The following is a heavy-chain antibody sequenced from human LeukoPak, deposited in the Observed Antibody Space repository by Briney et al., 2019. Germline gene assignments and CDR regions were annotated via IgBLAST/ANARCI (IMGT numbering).Heavy chain of an antibody. V-gene: IGHV3-7*03. J-gene: IGHJ4*02. CDR1: GFTFSSYW. D-gene: IGHD2-2*01. Sequence: RGSLRLSCAASGFTFSSYWMGWVRQAPGKGLEWVANIKQDGSEKYYVDSVKGRFTISRDNAKNSLYLQMNSLRVEDTAVYYCTRDHITSWQIDFWGQGTMVTAS. CDR2: IKQDGSEK. CDR3: TRDHITSWQIDF.